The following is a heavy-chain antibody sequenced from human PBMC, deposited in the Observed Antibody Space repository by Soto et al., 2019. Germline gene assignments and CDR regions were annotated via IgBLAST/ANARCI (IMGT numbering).Heavy chain of an antibody. V-gene: IGHV1-8*01. CDR2: MNPNSGNT. J-gene: IGHJ6*02. CDR3: ARVLSWASYYDLWIGYYNCYYYCMVV. Sequence: ASVKVSCKASGYTFTSYDINWVRQATGXGLEWMGWMNPNSGNTGYAQKFQGRVTMTRNTSISTAYMELSSLRSEDTAVYYCARVLSWASYYDLWIGYYNCYYYCMVVWGQGTTFTV. CDR1: GYTFTSYD. D-gene: IGHD3-3*01.